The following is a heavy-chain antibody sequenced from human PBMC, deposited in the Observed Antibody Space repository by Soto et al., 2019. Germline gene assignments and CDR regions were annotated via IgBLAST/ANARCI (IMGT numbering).Heavy chain of an antibody. CDR1: GFSLSTSGVG. V-gene: IGHV2-5*01. Sequence: SGPTLVNPTQTLTLTCTFSGFSLSTSGVGVGWIRQPPGKALEWLALIYWNDDKRYSPSLKSRLTITKDTSKNQVVLTMTNMDPVDTATYYCAHRPGAAAGPQYFQHWGQGTLVTVSS. CDR3: AHRPGAAAGPQYFQH. J-gene: IGHJ1*01. D-gene: IGHD6-13*01. CDR2: IYWNDDK.